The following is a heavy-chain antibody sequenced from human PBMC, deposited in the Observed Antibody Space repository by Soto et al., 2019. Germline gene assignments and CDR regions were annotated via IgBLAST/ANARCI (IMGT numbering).Heavy chain of an antibody. V-gene: IGHV3-7*03. CDR2: MNEDGSER. Sequence: LRLSCAVSGFSFSSAWMTWIRQAPGKGLERVAIMNEDGSERYYVDSVKGRFTISRDNAKNALFLQMNSLRVEDTAVYFCARDRAYSRFDYWGQGSLVTVSS. D-gene: IGHD4-4*01. CDR3: ARDRAYSRFDY. J-gene: IGHJ4*02. CDR1: GFSFSSAW.